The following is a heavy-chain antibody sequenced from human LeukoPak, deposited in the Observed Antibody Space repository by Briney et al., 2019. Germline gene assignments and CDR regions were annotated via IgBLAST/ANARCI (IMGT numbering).Heavy chain of an antibody. CDR2: ISSFSGTI. CDR1: GFTFSSYE. Sequence: GGSLRLSCAASGFTFSSYEMNWVRQAPGKGLEWVSYISSFSGTINYADSVKGRFTISRDNAKNSLYLQMNSLRAEDTAVYYCARDGVAELMSALDYWGQGILVTVSS. J-gene: IGHJ4*02. CDR3: ARDGVAELMSALDY. D-gene: IGHD1-26*01. V-gene: IGHV3-48*03.